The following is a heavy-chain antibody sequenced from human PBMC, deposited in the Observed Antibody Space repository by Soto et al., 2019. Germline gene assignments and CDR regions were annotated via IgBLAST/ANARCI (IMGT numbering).Heavy chain of an antibody. Sequence: QVQLVQSGAEVKKPGASVKVSCKASGYTFTSYAMHWVRQAPGQRLEWMGWINAGNGNTKYSQKFQGRVTITRDTSASTDYMELSSLRSEDTAVYYCARDMGYCSGGSCYSRYYYYYGMDVWGQGTTVTVSS. CDR2: INAGNGNT. CDR1: GYTFTSYA. V-gene: IGHV1-3*01. J-gene: IGHJ6*02. D-gene: IGHD2-15*01. CDR3: ARDMGYCSGGSCYSRYYYYYGMDV.